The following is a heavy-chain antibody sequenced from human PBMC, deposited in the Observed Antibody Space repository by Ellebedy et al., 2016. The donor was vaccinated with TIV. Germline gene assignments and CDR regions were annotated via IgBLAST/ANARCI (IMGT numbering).Heavy chain of an antibody. V-gene: IGHV3-23*01. CDR3: AKDPYGDYGPNWFDP. CDR2: ISGSGGST. Sequence: GGSLRLXXAASGFTFSSYAMSWVRQAPGKGLEWVSAISGSGGSTYYADSVKGRFTISRDNSKNTLYLQMNSLRAEDTAVYYCAKDPYGDYGPNWFDPWGQGTLVTVSS. CDR1: GFTFSSYA. D-gene: IGHD4-17*01. J-gene: IGHJ5*02.